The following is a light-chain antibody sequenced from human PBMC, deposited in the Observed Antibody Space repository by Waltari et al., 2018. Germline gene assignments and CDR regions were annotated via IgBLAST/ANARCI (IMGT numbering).Light chain of an antibody. V-gene: IGKV3-20*01. CDR2: GAS. J-gene: IGKJ2*01. Sequence: EIVLMQSPGTLSLSRGERAILSCRARPSVSSSYFAWHQHKPGQAPRLLIYGASNRATGIQDRFSGSGSGTDFTLTISSLAPEDFAVYYCQHYGSSPQNTFGQGTMLEIK. CDR1: PSVSSSY. CDR3: QHYGSSPQNT.